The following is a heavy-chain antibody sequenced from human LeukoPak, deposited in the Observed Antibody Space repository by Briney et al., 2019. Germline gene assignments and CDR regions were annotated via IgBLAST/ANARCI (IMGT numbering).Heavy chain of an antibody. Sequence: GASVKVSCKASGYTFTSYGISWVRQAPGQGPEWMGWISAYNGNTNYAQKLQGRATMTTDTSTSTAYMELRSLRSDDTAVYYCARWGPGSWLVWFDPWGQGTLVTVSS. CDR1: GYTFTSYG. V-gene: IGHV1-18*01. J-gene: IGHJ5*02. D-gene: IGHD6-19*01. CDR3: ARWGPGSWLVWFDP. CDR2: ISAYNGNT.